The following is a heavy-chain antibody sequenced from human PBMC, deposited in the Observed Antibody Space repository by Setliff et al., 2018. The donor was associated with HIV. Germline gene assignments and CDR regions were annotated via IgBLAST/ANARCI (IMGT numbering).Heavy chain of an antibody. CDR1: GSTFSDLW. J-gene: IGHJ4*02. CDR3: AKDRGSTWYGPIDY. D-gene: IGHD6-13*01. V-gene: IGHV3-23*01. CDR2: IGGSTGST. Sequence: GSLRLSCAASGSTFSDLWLSWVRQAPGKGLEWVSAIGGSTGSTYYADSVKGRFTISRDNSKNTLYLQMNSLRGEDTAVYYCAKDRGSTWYGPIDYWGQGTLVTVSS.